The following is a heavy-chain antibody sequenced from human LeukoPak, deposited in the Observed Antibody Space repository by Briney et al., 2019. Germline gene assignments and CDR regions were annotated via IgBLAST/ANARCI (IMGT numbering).Heavy chain of an antibody. CDR2: IYYSGST. D-gene: IGHD1-26*01. CDR1: GGSISSSSYY. J-gene: IGHJ4*02. CDR3: ARVRWELRQEGVFDY. Sequence: SETLSLTCTVSGGSISSSSYYWGWIRQPPGKGLEWIGSIYYSGSTYYNPSLKSRVTISVDTSKNQFSLKLSSVTAADTAVYYCARVRWELRQEGVFDYWGQGTLVTVSS. V-gene: IGHV4-39*01.